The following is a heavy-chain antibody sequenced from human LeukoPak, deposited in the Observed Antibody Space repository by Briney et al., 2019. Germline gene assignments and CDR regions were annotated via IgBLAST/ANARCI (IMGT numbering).Heavy chain of an antibody. CDR2: IYYSGST. CDR1: GGSISSSSYY. V-gene: IGHV4-61*01. Sequence: SETLSLTCTVSGGSISSSSYYWGWIRQPPGKGLEWIGYIYYSGSTNYNPSLKSRVTISVDTSKNQFSLKLSSVTAADTAVYYCARDHSGWYYFDYWGQGTLVTVSS. CDR3: ARDHSGWYYFDY. J-gene: IGHJ4*02. D-gene: IGHD6-19*01.